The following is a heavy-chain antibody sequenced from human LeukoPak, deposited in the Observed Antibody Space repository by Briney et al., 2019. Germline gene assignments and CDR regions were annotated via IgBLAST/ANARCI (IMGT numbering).Heavy chain of an antibody. D-gene: IGHD5-12*01. CDR1: GYTFTNYA. Sequence: EASVKVSCKASGYTFTNYAISWVRQAPGQGLEWVGWISAYNGNTNYAQKLQGRVTMTTDTSTSTAYMVLRSLRSDDTAVYYCARVRNSGFRYVDSWGQGTLVTVSS. CDR2: ISAYNGNT. V-gene: IGHV1-18*01. CDR3: ARVRNSGFRYVDS. J-gene: IGHJ4*02.